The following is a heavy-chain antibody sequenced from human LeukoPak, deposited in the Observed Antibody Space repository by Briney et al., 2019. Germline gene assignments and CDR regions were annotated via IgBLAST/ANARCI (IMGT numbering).Heavy chain of an antibody. CDR1: GYSISSGYY. D-gene: IGHD3-3*01. CDR3: AREPYYDFWSGYSPGDYFDY. Sequence: SETLSLTCTVSGYSISSGYYWGWIRPPPGKGLEWIGSIYHSGSTYYNPSLKSRVTISVDTSKNQFSLKLSSVTAADTAVYYCAREPYYDFWSGYSPGDYFDYWGQGTLVTVSS. J-gene: IGHJ4*02. CDR2: IYHSGST. V-gene: IGHV4-38-2*02.